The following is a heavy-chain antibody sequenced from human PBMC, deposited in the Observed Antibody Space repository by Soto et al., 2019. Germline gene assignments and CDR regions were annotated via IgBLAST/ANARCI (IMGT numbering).Heavy chain of an antibody. J-gene: IGHJ5*02. CDR2: IIPIFGTA. V-gene: IGHV1-69*01. D-gene: IGHD6-19*01. CDR3: AGRARLLEGVAGTGNWFDP. Sequence: QVQLVQSGAEVKKPGSSVKVSCKASGGTFSSYAISWVRQAPGQGLEWMGGIIPIFGTANYAQKFQGRVTITADESTSTAYMELSSLRSEDTAVYYCAGRARLLEGVAGTGNWFDPWGQGTLVTVSS. CDR1: GGTFSSYA.